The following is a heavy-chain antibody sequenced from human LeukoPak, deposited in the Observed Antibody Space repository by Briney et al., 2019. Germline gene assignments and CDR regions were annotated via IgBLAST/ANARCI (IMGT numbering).Heavy chain of an antibody. CDR1: GFTFSSYG. D-gene: IGHD5-18*01. V-gene: IGHV3-30*03. J-gene: IGHJ4*02. CDR2: ISYDGSNK. Sequence: GGSMRLSCAASGFTFSSYGMHWVRQAPGKGLEWVAVISYDGSNKYYADSVKGRFTISRDNSKNTLYLQMNSLRAEDTAVYYCGGGGYSYGPDYWGQGTLVTVSS. CDR3: GGGGYSYGPDY.